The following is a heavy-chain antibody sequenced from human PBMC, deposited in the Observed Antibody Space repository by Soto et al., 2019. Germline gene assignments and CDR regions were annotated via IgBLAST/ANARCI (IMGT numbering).Heavy chain of an antibody. Sequence: GGSLRLSCAASGFTFSSYATSWVRQAPGKGLEWVSAISGSGGSTYYADSVKGRFTISRDNSKNTLYLQMNSLRAEDTAVYYCAKDIVVVVAATPYYFDYWGQGTLVTVSS. CDR2: ISGSGGST. D-gene: IGHD2-15*01. V-gene: IGHV3-23*01. CDR1: GFTFSSYA. CDR3: AKDIVVVVAATPYYFDY. J-gene: IGHJ4*02.